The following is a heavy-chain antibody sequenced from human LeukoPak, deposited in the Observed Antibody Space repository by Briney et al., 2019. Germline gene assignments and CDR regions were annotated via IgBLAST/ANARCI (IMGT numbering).Heavy chain of an antibody. CDR1: GFTFSSYA. CDR3: ARDGVVVVPAATSKDYYYYGMDV. D-gene: IGHD2-2*01. J-gene: IGHJ6*02. V-gene: IGHV3-7*01. Sequence: PGGSLRLSCAASGFTFSSYAMSWVRQAPGKGLEWVANIKQDGSEKYYVDSVKGRFTISRDDAKNSLYLQMNSLRAEDTAVYYCARDGVVVVPAATSKDYYYYGMDVWGQGTTVTVSS. CDR2: IKQDGSEK.